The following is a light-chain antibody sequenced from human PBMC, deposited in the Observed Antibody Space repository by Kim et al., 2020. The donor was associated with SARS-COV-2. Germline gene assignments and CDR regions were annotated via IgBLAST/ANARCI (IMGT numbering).Light chain of an antibody. CDR3: QQYGDLPPAT. CDR1: QSVSSNY. CDR2: GAS. V-gene: IGKV3-20*01. Sequence: EILLSQSPGTLSLSPGERATLSCRASQSVSSNYLAWYQQKPGQAPRLLIYGASNRANGIPDRFSGGGSGTDFTLTITRLEPEDFAVYYCQQYGDLPPATFGQGTKLEI. J-gene: IGKJ2*01.